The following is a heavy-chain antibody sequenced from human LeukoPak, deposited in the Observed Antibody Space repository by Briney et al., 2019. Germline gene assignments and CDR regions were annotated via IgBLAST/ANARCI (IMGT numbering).Heavy chain of an antibody. Sequence: PSETLSLTCTVSGGSISSTRYYWGWIRRPPGKGLEWIGTIYYSGTTYYNPSLESRVTISADTPQNQFSLKLTSVTAADTAAYYCARHPAGYCDSETLFDYGRQGTLVTVSS. CDR2: IYYSGTT. J-gene: IGHJ4*02. D-gene: IGHD3-22*01. CDR1: GGSISSTRYY. CDR3: ARHPAGYCDSETLFDY. V-gene: IGHV4-39*01.